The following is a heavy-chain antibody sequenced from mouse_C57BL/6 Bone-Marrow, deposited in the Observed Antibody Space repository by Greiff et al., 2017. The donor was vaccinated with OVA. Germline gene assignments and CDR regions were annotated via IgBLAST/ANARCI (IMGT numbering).Heavy chain of an antibody. V-gene: IGHV1-55*01. D-gene: IGHD1-1*01. Sequence: QVQLQQPGAELVKPGASVKMSCKASGYTFTSYWITWVKQRPGQGLEWIGDIYPGSGSTNYNEKLKSKATLTVDTSSSTAYMQLSSLTSEDSAVYYCARNPLYYYGSSYTLDYWGQGTTLTVSS. J-gene: IGHJ2*01. CDR2: IYPGSGST. CDR1: GYTFTSYW. CDR3: ARNPLYYYGSSYTLDY.